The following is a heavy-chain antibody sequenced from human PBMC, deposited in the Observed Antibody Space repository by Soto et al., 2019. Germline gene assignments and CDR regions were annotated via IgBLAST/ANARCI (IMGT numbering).Heavy chain of an antibody. CDR1: GGTFSGYA. D-gene: IGHD1-20*01. Sequence: QAQLMQSGAAVKKPGSSVKVSCKASGGTFSGYAINWVRQAPGQGLEWMGGIIPLLGITDYGQKFQGRITIAADESTGTAYMDLRGLRSEDTAVYYWARDPRSITGTTSSEDFQHWGQGTLVSVSS. CDR3: ARDPRSITGTTSSEDFQH. V-gene: IGHV1-69*01. J-gene: IGHJ1*01. CDR2: IIPLLGIT.